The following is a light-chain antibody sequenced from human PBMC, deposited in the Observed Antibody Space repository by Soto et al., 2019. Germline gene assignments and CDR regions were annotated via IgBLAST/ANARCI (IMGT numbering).Light chain of an antibody. CDR2: DVS. CDR3: QQCNTFWT. Sequence: DIPMTQSPSTLSASVGDRVTITCRASQTISSWLAWYQQKPGKAPKLLIYDVSSLESGVPSRFSGSGSGTEFTLTISSLQPDDFATYYCQQCNTFWTFGQGTKVEI. V-gene: IGKV1-5*01. CDR1: QTISSW. J-gene: IGKJ1*01.